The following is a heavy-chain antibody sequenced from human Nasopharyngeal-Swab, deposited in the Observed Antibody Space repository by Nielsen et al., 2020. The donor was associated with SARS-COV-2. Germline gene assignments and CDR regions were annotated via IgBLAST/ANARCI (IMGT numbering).Heavy chain of an antibody. Sequence: GGSLRLSCAASGFTFSSYGMHWVRQAPGKGLEWVAVISYDGSNKYYADSVKGRFTISRDNSKNTLYLQMNSLRAEDTAVYYCARDPQLELRLCLTDWGQGTLVTVSS. CDR2: ISYDGSNK. J-gene: IGHJ4*02. CDR3: ARDPQLELRLCLTD. D-gene: IGHD1-7*01. V-gene: IGHV3-30*03. CDR1: GFTFSSYG.